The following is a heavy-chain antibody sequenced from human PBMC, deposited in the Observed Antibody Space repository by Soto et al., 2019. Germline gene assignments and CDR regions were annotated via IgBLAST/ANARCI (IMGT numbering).Heavy chain of an antibody. CDR3: AKDNGGTIDY. V-gene: IGHV3-43*01. Sequence: EVHLVESGGVVVQPGESLRLSCAASGFTFGHYFMHWVRQAPGEGLEWVSLISGNGDTTSYVGSVKGRFTVSRDNSKTSLYLQMSSLITEDTAFYYCAKDNGGTIDYWGQGTLVTVSS. CDR2: ISGNGDTT. D-gene: IGHD3-16*01. CDR1: GFTFGHYF. J-gene: IGHJ4*02.